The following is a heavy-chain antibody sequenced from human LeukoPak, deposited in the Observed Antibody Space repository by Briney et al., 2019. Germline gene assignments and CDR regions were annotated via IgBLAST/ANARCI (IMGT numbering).Heavy chain of an antibody. Sequence: GESLKISCKGSGYSFTSYWIGWVRQATGQGLEWMGWMNPNSGNTGYAQKFQGRVTITRNTSISTAYMELSSLRSEDTAVYYCARESYENNWFDPWGQGTLVTVSS. J-gene: IGHJ5*02. CDR1: GYSFTSYW. CDR3: ARESYENNWFDP. CDR2: MNPNSGNT. V-gene: IGHV1-8*03. D-gene: IGHD5-12*01.